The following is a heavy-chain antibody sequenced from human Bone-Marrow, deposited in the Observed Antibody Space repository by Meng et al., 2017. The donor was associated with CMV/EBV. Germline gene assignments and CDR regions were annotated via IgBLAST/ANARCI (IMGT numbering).Heavy chain of an antibody. D-gene: IGHD5-18*01. CDR1: GFTFDDYA. V-gene: IGHV3-9*01. CDR3: ARVWGYSYGPHYFDY. Sequence: SLKISCAASGFTFDDYAMHWVRQAPGKGLEWVSGISWHSGSIGYADSVKGRFTISRDNAKNSLYLQMNSLRAEDTALYYCARVWGYSYGPHYFDYWGQGTLVTVSS. J-gene: IGHJ4*02. CDR2: ISWHSGSI.